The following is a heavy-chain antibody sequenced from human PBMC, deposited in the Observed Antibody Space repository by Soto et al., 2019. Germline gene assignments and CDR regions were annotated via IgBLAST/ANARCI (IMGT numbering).Heavy chain of an antibody. V-gene: IGHV5-51*01. D-gene: IGHD3-10*01. CDR1: GFNFPTFW. Sequence: PGESLKISCKHSGFNFPTFWIAWVRQMPGKGLEWMGTIYPDDSDTRYGPSFQGQVTISADKSIQTAYLQWGSLKASDSAMYYCARQGTYYYGSGSPSYYYYGMDVWGQGTTVTVSS. CDR3: ARQGTYYYGSGSPSYYYYGMDV. J-gene: IGHJ6*02. CDR2: IYPDDSDT.